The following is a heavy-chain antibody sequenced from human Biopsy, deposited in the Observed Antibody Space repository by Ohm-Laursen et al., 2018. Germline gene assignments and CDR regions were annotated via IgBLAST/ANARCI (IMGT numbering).Heavy chain of an antibody. D-gene: IGHD3-10*01. J-gene: IGHJ4*02. CDR2: INPNSGVT. CDR3: ARDPRYGYGSYFDY. Sequence: ASVKVSCKASGYTFTGYYMHWVRQAPGQGLEWMGWINPNSGVTNYAQRFQGRVTMTRDTSISTAYMELSRLRSDDPAVYYCARDPRYGYGSYFDYWGQGTLVAVSS. CDR1: GYTFTGYY. V-gene: IGHV1-2*02.